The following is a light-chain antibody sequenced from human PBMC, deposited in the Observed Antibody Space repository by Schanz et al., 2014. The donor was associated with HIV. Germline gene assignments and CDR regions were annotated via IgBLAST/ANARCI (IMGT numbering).Light chain of an antibody. CDR1: QSVSSSY. CDR2: GAS. J-gene: IGKJ1*01. Sequence: EIVLTQSPGSLSLSPGERATLSCRASQSVSSSYLAWYQQKPGQPPRLLIYGASNRATGIPDRFSGGESGTDFTLTISRVEPEDYAVYYCQQYGSSPWTFGQGTRVDVK. V-gene: IGKV3-20*01. CDR3: QQYGSSPWT.